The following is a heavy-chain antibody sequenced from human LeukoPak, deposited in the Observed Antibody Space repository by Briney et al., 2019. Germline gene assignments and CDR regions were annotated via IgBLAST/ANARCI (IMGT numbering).Heavy chain of an antibody. CDR3: ASTNCSSTSCPYYGMDV. Sequence: GGSLRLSCAASGFTFSSYAMSWVRQAPGKGLEWVSAISGSGGSTYYADSVKGRFTISRDNSKNTLYLQMNSLRAEDTAVYYCASTNCSSTSCPYYGMDVWGQGTTVTVSS. J-gene: IGHJ6*02. V-gene: IGHV3-23*01. CDR1: GFTFSSYA. D-gene: IGHD2-2*01. CDR2: ISGSGGST.